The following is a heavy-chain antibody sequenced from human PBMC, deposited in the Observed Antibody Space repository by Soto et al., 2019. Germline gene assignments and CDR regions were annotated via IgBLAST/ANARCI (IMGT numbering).Heavy chain of an antibody. V-gene: IGHV1-69*12. Sequence: QVQLVQSGAEVKKPGSSVKVSCKASGGTFSSYAISWVRQSPGQGLEWMGGMIPIFGTANYAQKFQGRVTITADESTSTAYMELSSLRSEDTAVYYCAREGADYVWGSYRSSHPRFDYWGQGTLVTVSS. CDR3: AREGADYVWGSYRSSHPRFDY. CDR1: GGTFSSYA. CDR2: MIPIFGTA. D-gene: IGHD3-16*02. J-gene: IGHJ4*02.